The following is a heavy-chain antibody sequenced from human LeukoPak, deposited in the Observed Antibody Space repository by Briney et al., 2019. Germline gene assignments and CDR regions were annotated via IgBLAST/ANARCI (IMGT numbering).Heavy chain of an antibody. CDR3: ARGGYQLLWY. CDR2: IKQDGSEK. D-gene: IGHD2-2*01. V-gene: IGHV3-7*04. CDR1: GFTFSTYW. Sequence: GSLRLPCAASGFTFSTYWMSWVRQAPGTGLEWVAGIKQDGSEKSYVDSVKGRFTISRDNAKNSLYLQMNSLRAEDTAVYYCARGGYQLLWYWGQGTLVTVSS. J-gene: IGHJ4*02.